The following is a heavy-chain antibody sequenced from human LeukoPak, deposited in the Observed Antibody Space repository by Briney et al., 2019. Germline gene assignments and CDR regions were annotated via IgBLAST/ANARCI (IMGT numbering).Heavy chain of an antibody. D-gene: IGHD3-22*01. CDR2: IYSGGST. CDR1: GFTVSSNY. Sequence: GGSLRLSCAASGFTVSSNYMSWVRQAPGKGLEWVSVIYSGGSTYYADSVKGRFTISRDNSKNTLYLQMNSLRAEDTAAYYCASYYYDSSGYFDYWGQGTLVTVSS. V-gene: IGHV3-53*01. J-gene: IGHJ4*02. CDR3: ASYYYDSSGYFDY.